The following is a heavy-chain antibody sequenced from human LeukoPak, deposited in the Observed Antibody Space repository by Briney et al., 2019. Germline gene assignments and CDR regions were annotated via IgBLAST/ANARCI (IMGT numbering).Heavy chain of an antibody. J-gene: IGHJ4*02. Sequence: PGGSLRLSCTASGFTFSSYWMTWVRQAPGKGLEWVANIRHDGSEKYYVDSVKGRFTISRDNAKNSLYLQMNSLRAEDTAMYYCGRGWAVDFWGQGTLVTVSS. D-gene: IGHD5-24*01. V-gene: IGHV3-7*01. CDR2: IRHDGSEK. CDR1: GFTFSSYW. CDR3: GRGWAVDF.